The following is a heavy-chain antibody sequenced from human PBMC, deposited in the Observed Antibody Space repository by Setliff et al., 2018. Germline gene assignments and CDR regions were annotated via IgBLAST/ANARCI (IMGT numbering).Heavy chain of an antibody. V-gene: IGHV4-59*11. D-gene: IGHD3-22*01. CDR3: ARDFWYYDSSGYYEFPYFDY. Sequence: SETLSLTCTVSGGSISSHYWSWIRQPPGKGLEWIGSIYYSGSTNYNPSLKSRVTISVDTSKNQFSLKLSSVTAADTAVYYCARDFWYYDSSGYYEFPYFDYWG. J-gene: IGHJ4*01. CDR2: IYYSGST. CDR1: GGSISSHY.